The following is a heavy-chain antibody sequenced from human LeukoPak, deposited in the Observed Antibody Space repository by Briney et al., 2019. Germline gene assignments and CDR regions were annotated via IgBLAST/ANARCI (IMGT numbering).Heavy chain of an antibody. V-gene: IGHV4-39*01. CDR2: MYYNGGGT. J-gene: IGHJ6*03. CDR3: TRRTYSAYMDV. CDR1: GGSMITNTFY. D-gene: IGHD1-7*01. Sequence: SETLSLTCTVSGGSMITNTFYWVWIRQPPGKGLEWIANMYYNGGGTQYNRSLANRVAISVDTPKNQFFLNLSSVTAADTAVYYCTRRTYSAYMDVWGQGTTVTVSS.